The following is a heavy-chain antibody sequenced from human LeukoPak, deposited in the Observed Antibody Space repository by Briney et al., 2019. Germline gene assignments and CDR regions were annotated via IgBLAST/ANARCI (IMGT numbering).Heavy chain of an antibody. D-gene: IGHD1-7*01. Sequence: GESLKISCKGSGYSFTSYWIGWVRQMPGKGLEWMGIIYPSDSDTRYSPSFQGQVTISADKSISTAYLQWSSLKASDTAMYYCARGAAGTTPDYYYFGLDVWGQGTTVRVSS. CDR1: GYSFTSYW. J-gene: IGHJ6*02. CDR3: ARGAAGTTPDYYYFGLDV. V-gene: IGHV5-51*01. CDR2: IYPSDSDT.